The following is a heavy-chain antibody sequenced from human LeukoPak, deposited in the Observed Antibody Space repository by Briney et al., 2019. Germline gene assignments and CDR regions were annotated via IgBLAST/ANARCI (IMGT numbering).Heavy chain of an antibody. CDR3: ATETAGFDY. CDR1: GFTFSSYA. CDR2: ISGSGGST. Sequence: SGGSLRLSCAAPGFTFSSYAMSWVRQAPGKGLEWVSVISGSGGSTHFAESVKGRFTISRDNSKNTLYLQMNSLRAEDTAVYYCATETAGFDYWGQGTLVTVSS. J-gene: IGHJ4*02. D-gene: IGHD5-18*01. V-gene: IGHV3-23*01.